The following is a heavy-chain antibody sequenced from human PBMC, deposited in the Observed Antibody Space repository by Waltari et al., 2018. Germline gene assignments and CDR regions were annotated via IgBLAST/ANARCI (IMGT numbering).Heavy chain of an antibody. V-gene: IGHV4-59*01. CDR2: IFYNGNT. CDR3: ARWYCTSGSCNHLDF. J-gene: IGHJ4*02. D-gene: IGHD2-8*01. CDR1: GGSISSYY. Sequence: QVQLQESGPGLVKPSETLSLTCTVSGGSISSYYWGWSRQPPGRGREYIGHIFYNGNTAYNPSLRSRITLSVDLSKNQLSLKVNSVTAADTAVYYCARWYCTSGSCNHLDFWGQGALVTVSS.